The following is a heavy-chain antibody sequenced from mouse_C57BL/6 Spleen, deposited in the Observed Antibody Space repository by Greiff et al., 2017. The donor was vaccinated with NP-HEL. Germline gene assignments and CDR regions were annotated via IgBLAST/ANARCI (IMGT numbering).Heavy chain of an antibody. CDR3: TREGYSNYFDY. CDR2: ISSGGDYI. Sequence: EVMLVESGEGLVKPGGSLKLSCAASGFTFSSYAMSWVRQTPGKRLEWVAYISSGGDYIYYADTVKGRFTISRDNARNTLYLQMSSLKSEDTAMYYCTREGYSNYFDYWGQGTTLTVSS. J-gene: IGHJ2*01. V-gene: IGHV5-9-1*02. CDR1: GFTFSSYA. D-gene: IGHD2-5*01.